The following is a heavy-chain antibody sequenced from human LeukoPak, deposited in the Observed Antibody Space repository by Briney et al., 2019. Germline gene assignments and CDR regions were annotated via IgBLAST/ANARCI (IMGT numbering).Heavy chain of an antibody. CDR3: TTPFPRYYDSSGYCH. J-gene: IGHJ4*02. D-gene: IGHD3-22*01. V-gene: IGHV3-15*01. CDR1: GFTFNNAW. Sequence: GGSLRLSCAASGFTFNNAWMSWVRQAPGKGLEWVGRIKSKTDGGTTDYAAPVKGRFTISRDDSNNTLFLQMNSLKTEDTAVYYCTTPFPRYYDSSGYCHWAQGTLVTVSS. CDR2: IKSKTDGGTT.